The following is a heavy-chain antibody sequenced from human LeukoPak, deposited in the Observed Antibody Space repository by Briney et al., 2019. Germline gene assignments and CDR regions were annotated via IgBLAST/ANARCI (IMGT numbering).Heavy chain of an antibody. Sequence: PGGSLRLSCAASGFTFDDYGMSWVRQAPGKGLGWVSGINWNGGSTGYADSVKGRFTISRDNAKNSLYLQMNSLGAEDTALYYCARLLSTVTTNWFDPWGQGTLVTVSS. V-gene: IGHV3-20*04. CDR1: GFTFDDYG. D-gene: IGHD4-11*01. J-gene: IGHJ5*02. CDR3: ARLLSTVTTNWFDP. CDR2: INWNGGST.